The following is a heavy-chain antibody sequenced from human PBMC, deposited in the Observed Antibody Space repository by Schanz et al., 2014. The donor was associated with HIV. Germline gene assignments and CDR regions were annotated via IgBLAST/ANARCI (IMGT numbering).Heavy chain of an antibody. CDR2: IYYSGNT. Sequence: QVQLQQWGAGLLKPSQTLSLTCTVSGGSISSGGYYWSWIRQHPGKGLEWIGYIYYSGNTHYNPSLRGRLTISVDTSKNQFSLEVNSVTAADTAVYYCAREDVSNWSFDLWGRGTLVSVSS. D-gene: IGHD3-10*02. CDR1: GGSISSGGYY. V-gene: IGHV4-31*03. J-gene: IGHJ2*01. CDR3: AREDVSNWSFDL.